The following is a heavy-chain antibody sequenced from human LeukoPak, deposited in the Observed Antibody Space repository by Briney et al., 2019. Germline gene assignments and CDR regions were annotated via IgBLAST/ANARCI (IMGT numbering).Heavy chain of an antibody. CDR3: ARVYPEYYYDSSGYSYYFDP. Sequence: GGSLRLSCAASGFTVSSNYMSWVRQAPGKGLEWVSGIYSGGSAYYADSVKGRFTISRDNSKNTLYLQMNSLTAEDTAVYYCARVYPEYYYDSSGYSYYFDPWGQGTLVTVSS. V-gene: IGHV3-53*01. J-gene: IGHJ5*02. D-gene: IGHD3-22*01. CDR1: GFTVSSNY. CDR2: IYSGGSA.